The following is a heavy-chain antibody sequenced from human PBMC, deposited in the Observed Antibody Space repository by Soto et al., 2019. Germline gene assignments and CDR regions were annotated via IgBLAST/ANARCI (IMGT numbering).Heavy chain of an antibody. V-gene: IGHV4-59*12. CDR1: GGSISSYY. D-gene: IGHD2-15*01. Sequence: PSETRSLTCTVSGGSISSYYWSWIRQPPGKGLEWIGYIYYSGSTYYNPSLKSRVTISVDTSKNQFSLKLSSVTAADTAVYYCARTPGTWGQGTLVTVSS. CDR3: ARTPGT. J-gene: IGHJ5*02. CDR2: IYYSGST.